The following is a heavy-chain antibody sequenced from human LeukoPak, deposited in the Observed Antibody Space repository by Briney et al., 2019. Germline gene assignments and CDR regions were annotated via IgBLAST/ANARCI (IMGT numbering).Heavy chain of an antibody. Sequence: PGGSLRLSCAASGFTFSSYAMSWVRQAPGKGLEWVSAISGSGGSTYYADSVKGRFTISRDNSKNTLYLQMNSLRAEVTAVYYSATGFLTGYYWGAFDIWGQGTMVTVSS. D-gene: IGHD3-9*01. CDR3: ATGFLTGYYWGAFDI. CDR1: GFTFSSYA. V-gene: IGHV3-23*01. J-gene: IGHJ3*02. CDR2: ISGSGGST.